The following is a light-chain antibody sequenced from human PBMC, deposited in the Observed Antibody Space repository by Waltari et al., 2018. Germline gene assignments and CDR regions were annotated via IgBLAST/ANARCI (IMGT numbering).Light chain of an antibody. CDR1: QSVLYSSNNKNY. CDR2: WAS. V-gene: IGKV4-1*01. J-gene: IGKJ2*01. Sequence: DIVMTQSPVSLAVSLGERATINCKSSQSVLYSSNNKNYLAWYQQKPGQPPKLLIYWASTRESGVPDRFSGSGSGTDVTLTISSLQAEDVAVYYCQQYYSTLSYTFGQGTKLEIK. CDR3: QQYYSTLSYT.